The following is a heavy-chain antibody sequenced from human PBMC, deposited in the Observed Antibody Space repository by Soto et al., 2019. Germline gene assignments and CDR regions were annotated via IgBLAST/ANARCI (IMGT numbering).Heavy chain of an antibody. CDR3: ARCHRGLRCHLDS. V-gene: IGHV4-38-2*01. CDR1: GFSISSGYY. J-gene: IGHJ4*02. Sequence: SETLSLTCAVSGFSISSGYYWGWIRQPPGKGLEWIGNIDHSGSTYYNPSLKSRVTISVDTSKNQSSLKLTSVTAADTAVYFCARCHRGLRCHLDSWGQGALVTVSS. CDR2: IDHSGST. D-gene: IGHD4-17*01.